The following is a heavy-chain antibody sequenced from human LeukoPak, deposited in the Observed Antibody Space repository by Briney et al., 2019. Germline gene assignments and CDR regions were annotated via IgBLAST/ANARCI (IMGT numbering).Heavy chain of an antibody. V-gene: IGHV1-2*02. Sequence: GASVKVSCKASGYTFTGYYMHWVRQAPRQGLEWMGWINPNSGGTNYAQKFQDRVTMTRDTSISTAYMELSRLRSDDTAMYYCARGQVGGGAIFDYWGQGTLVTVSS. J-gene: IGHJ4*02. CDR1: GYTFTGYY. CDR2: INPNSGGT. D-gene: IGHD1-26*01. CDR3: ARGQVGGGAIFDY.